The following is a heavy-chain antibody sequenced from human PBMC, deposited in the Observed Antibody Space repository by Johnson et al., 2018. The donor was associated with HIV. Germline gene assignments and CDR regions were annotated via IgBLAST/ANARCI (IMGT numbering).Heavy chain of an antibody. CDR1: GFTFSSHW. J-gene: IGHJ3*02. CDR3: ARDPLAYDNFWSGSLHAFDI. D-gene: IGHD3-3*01. V-gene: IGHV3-7*01. Sequence: VQLVESGGALVQPGGSLRLSCAASGFTFSSHWMNWVRQAPGTGLEWVANIKEDGSEKKYVDSVQGRFTISRDTAKTSLYLQMNSLRGEDTAVYYCARDPLAYDNFWSGSLHAFDIWGQGTKVTVSS. CDR2: IKEDGSEK.